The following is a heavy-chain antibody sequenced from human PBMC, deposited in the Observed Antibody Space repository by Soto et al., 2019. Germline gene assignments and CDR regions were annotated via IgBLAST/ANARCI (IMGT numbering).Heavy chain of an antibody. CDR1: GGSISSYY. CDR2: IYYSGST. Sequence: SETLSLTCTVSGGSISSYYWSWIRQPPGKGLEWIGYIYYSGSTNYNPSLKSRVTISVDTSKNQFSLKLSSVTAADTAVYYCARDNYDFWSAPTRSSWFDPWGQGTLVTVSS. J-gene: IGHJ5*02. D-gene: IGHD3-3*01. V-gene: IGHV4-59*01. CDR3: ARDNYDFWSAPTRSSWFDP.